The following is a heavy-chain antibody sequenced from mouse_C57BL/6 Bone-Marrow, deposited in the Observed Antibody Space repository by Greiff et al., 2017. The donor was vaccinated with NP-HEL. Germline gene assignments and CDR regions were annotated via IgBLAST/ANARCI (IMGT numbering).Heavy chain of an antibody. J-gene: IGHJ3*01. V-gene: IGHV14-3*01. Sequence: EVQLVESVAELVRPGASVKLSCTASGFNIKNTYMHWVKQRPEQGLEWIGRIDPANGNTKYAPKFQGKATITADTSSNTAYLQLSSLTSEDTAIYYCAVFYYYGSRGFAYWGQGTLVTVSA. D-gene: IGHD1-1*01. CDR2: IDPANGNT. CDR3: AVFYYYGSRGFAY. CDR1: GFNIKNTY.